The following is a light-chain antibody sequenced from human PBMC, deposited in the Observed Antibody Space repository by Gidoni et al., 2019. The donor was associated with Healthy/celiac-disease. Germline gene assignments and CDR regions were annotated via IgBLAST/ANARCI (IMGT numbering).Light chain of an antibody. CDR2: GKN. CDR3: NSRDSSGNHSLVV. V-gene: IGLV3-19*01. Sequence: SSELTQDHAVSVALGQTVRITCQGDSLRSYYASWYQQKPGQAPVLVIYGKNNRPSGIPDRFSGSSSGNTASLTITGAPAEDEADYYCNSRDSSGNHSLVVFGGGTKLTVL. J-gene: IGLJ2*01. CDR1: SLRSYY.